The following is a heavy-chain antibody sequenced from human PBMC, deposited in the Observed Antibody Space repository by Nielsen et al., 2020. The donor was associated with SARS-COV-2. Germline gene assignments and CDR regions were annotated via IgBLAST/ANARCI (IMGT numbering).Heavy chain of an antibody. CDR1: GFPFDTFN. CDR3: TRDLYDYNWGNF. J-gene: IGHJ3*01. V-gene: IGHV3-21*01. D-gene: IGHD3-16*01. Sequence: GESLKISCAASGFPFDTFNMNWVRQAPGKGLEWVSSISGTSTYIYYADSVRGRFTISRDNAKKSVYLQMHSLRAEDTAVYYCTRDLYDYNWGNFWGQGTIVTVSS. CDR2: ISGTSTYI.